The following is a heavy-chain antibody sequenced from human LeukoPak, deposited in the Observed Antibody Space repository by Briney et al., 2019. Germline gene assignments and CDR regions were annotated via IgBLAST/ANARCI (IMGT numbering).Heavy chain of an antibody. CDR2: ISAYNGNT. Sequence: ASVKVSCKASGYTFTSYDITWVRQAPGQGLEWMGWISAYNGNTNYAQKLQGRVTMTTDTSTNTAYMEVRSLRSDDTAVYYCARAIDFWSGSEAFDIWGQGTMVTVSS. D-gene: IGHD3-3*01. CDR3: ARAIDFWSGSEAFDI. CDR1: GYTFTSYD. J-gene: IGHJ3*02. V-gene: IGHV1-18*01.